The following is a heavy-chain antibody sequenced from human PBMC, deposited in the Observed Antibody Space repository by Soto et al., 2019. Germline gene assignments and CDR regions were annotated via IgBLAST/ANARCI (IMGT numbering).Heavy chain of an antibody. CDR3: ARGAFCGGAPGCRDMDV. Sequence: QIQLVQSGGEVKKPGASVKVSCKSSGYKFISHSINWVLQAPGQGRAWMGRISAYNGNTNYAQKLQGRVTMTTDTSTNTAYMELRGLRSDDTAVYYCARGAFCGGAPGCRDMDVWGQGTTVTVS. J-gene: IGHJ6*02. D-gene: IGHD2-21*01. V-gene: IGHV1-18*01. CDR1: GYKFISHS. CDR2: ISAYNGNT.